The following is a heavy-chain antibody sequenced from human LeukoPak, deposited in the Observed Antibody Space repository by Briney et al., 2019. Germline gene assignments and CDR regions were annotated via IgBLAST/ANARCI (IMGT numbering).Heavy chain of an antibody. J-gene: IGHJ6*02. CDR3: ARDDYYGMDV. Sequence: SSETLSLTCAVYGGSFSGYYWSWIRQPPGKGLEWIGYIDYGGSSSYNPSLKSRVTISLDTSKNQFSLRLRSVTAADTAVYYCARDDYYGMDVWGQGTTVTVSS. V-gene: IGHV4-59*08. CDR1: GGSFSGYY. CDR2: IDYGGSS.